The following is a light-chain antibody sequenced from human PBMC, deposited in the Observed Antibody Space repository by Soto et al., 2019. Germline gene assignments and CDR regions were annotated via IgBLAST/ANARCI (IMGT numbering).Light chain of an antibody. Sequence: QSVLTQPPSASGSPGQSVRISCTGTRRDVGGYNYVAWYQQHPGKAPKLMIYEVSKRPSGVPDRFSGSKSGNTASLTISGLQAADEADYYCSLYTSENAYVFGTGTKVTVL. J-gene: IGLJ1*01. CDR3: SLYTSENAYV. CDR2: EVS. V-gene: IGLV2-18*01. CDR1: RRDVGGYNY.